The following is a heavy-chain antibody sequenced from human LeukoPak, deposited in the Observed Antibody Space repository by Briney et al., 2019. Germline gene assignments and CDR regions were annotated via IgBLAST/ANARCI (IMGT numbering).Heavy chain of an antibody. D-gene: IGHD6-13*01. V-gene: IGHV1-8*01. CDR1: EYTFTNYD. CDR3: ARGLRREQQLLRAFDY. J-gene: IGHJ4*02. Sequence: ASVGVSCKASEYTFTNYDINWVRQASGQGLEWMGWMNPNSGNTGSAQKFQGRVTMTSNTSISTAYMELSSLRSEDTAVYYCARGLRREQQLLRAFDYWGQGTPVTVSS. CDR2: MNPNSGNT.